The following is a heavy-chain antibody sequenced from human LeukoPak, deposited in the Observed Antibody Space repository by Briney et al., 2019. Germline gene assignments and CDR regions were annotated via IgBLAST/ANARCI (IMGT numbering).Heavy chain of an antibody. CDR2: ISYDGSNK. D-gene: IGHD5-24*01. Sequence: GGSLRLSCAASGFTFSSYAMHWVRQALGKGLEWVAVISYDGSNKYCADSVKGRFTISRDNSKNTLYLQMNSLRAEDTAVYYCARDGPKRWLQLDAFDIWGQGTMVTVSS. CDR1: GFTFSSYA. J-gene: IGHJ3*02. CDR3: ARDGPKRWLQLDAFDI. V-gene: IGHV3-30-3*01.